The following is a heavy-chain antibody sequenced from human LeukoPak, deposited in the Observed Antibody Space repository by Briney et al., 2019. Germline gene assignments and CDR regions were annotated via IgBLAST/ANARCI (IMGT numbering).Heavy chain of an antibody. CDR1: GFTFSSYS. J-gene: IGHJ3*02. V-gene: IGHV3-48*01. D-gene: IGHD6-25*01. CDR2: ISSSSSTI. Sequence: PGGSLRLSCAASGFTFSSYSMNWVRQAPGKGLEWVSYISSSSSTIYYADSVKGRFTISRDNSKNTLYLQMNSLRAEDTAVYYCAKLSPSAALNAFDIWGQGTMVTVSS. CDR3: AKLSPSAALNAFDI.